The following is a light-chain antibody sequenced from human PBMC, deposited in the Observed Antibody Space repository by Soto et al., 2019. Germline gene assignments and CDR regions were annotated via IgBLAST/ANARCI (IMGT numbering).Light chain of an antibody. Sequence: QSPSTRSLSQGERATLSCRASQSVSSKYLAWYQQKPGQAPRVLIYGTSIRASGVPERFSGSGSGTEFTLTISSLQSEDFAVYYCQQYNNWPRTFGQ. V-gene: IGKV3D-15*01. CDR1: QSVSSKY. CDR3: QQYNNWPRT. J-gene: IGKJ1*01. CDR2: GTS.